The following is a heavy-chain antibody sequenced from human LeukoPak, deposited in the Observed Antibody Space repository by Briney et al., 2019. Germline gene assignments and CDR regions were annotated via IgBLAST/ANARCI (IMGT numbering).Heavy chain of an antibody. CDR3: ARTYIVATIKGAFDI. CDR1: GFTFSSYS. CDR2: ISSSSSTI. D-gene: IGHD5-12*01. V-gene: IGHV3-48*01. J-gene: IGHJ3*02. Sequence: PGGSLRLSCAASGFTFSSYSMNWVRQAPGKGLEWVSYISSSSSTIYYADSVKGRFTISRGNAKNSLYLQMNSLRAEDTAVYYCARTYIVATIKGAFDIWGQGTMVTVSS.